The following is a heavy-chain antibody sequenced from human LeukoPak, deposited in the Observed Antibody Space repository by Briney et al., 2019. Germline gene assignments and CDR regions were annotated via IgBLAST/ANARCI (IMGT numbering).Heavy chain of an antibody. Sequence: PSQTLSLTCTVSGGSISSGDYYWSWIRQPPGKGLEWIGYIYYSGSTYYNPSLKSRVTISVDTSKNQFSLKLSSVTAADTAVYYCAGQDAMVRGVGVDYWGQGTLVTVSS. D-gene: IGHD3-10*01. CDR1: GGSISSGDYY. CDR3: AGQDAMVRGVGVDY. J-gene: IGHJ4*02. V-gene: IGHV4-30-4*01. CDR2: IYYSGST.